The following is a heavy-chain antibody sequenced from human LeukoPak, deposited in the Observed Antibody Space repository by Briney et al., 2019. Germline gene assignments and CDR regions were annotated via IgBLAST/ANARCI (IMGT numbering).Heavy chain of an antibody. Sequence: GASVKVSCKVSGYTLTELSMHWVRQAPGKGLEWMGGFDPEDGETIYAQKFQGRVTITRDTSASTAYMELSSLRSEDTAVYYCARDRSLNGYDYYDAFDIWGQGTMVTVSS. CDR2: FDPEDGET. CDR1: GYTLTELS. D-gene: IGHD5-12*01. J-gene: IGHJ3*02. CDR3: ARDRSLNGYDYYDAFDI. V-gene: IGHV1-24*01.